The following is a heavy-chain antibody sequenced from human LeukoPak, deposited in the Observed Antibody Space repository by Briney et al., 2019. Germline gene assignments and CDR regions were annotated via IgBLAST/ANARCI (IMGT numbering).Heavy chain of an antibody. D-gene: IGHD3-10*01. Sequence: SETLSLTCTVSGGSISSGGYYWSWIRQHPGKGLEWIGYIYYSGSTYYNPSLKSRVTISVDTSKNQFSLKLSSVTAADTAVYYCARHRGTMVRGVIYRGGFDPWGQGTLVTVSS. J-gene: IGHJ5*02. CDR3: ARHRGTMVRGVIYRGGFDP. CDR2: IYYSGST. V-gene: IGHV4-31*03. CDR1: GGSISSGGYY.